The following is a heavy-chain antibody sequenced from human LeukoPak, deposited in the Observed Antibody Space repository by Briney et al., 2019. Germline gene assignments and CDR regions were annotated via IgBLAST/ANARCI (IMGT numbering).Heavy chain of an antibody. CDR2: ISASGGST. Sequence: PGGSLRLSCAASGFTFSSYAMSWVRQAPGKGLEWVSAISASGGSTYYADSVKGRFTISRDKSKNMLYLQMNSLRAEDTAVYYCAKKSGDRANYFDYWGQGTLVTVSS. CDR3: AKKSGDRANYFDY. CDR1: GFTFSSYA. D-gene: IGHD2-21*01. J-gene: IGHJ4*02. V-gene: IGHV3-23*01.